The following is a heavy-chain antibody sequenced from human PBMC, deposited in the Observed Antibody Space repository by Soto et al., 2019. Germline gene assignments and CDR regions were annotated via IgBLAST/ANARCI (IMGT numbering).Heavy chain of an antibody. D-gene: IGHD1-26*01. CDR2: IYHSGST. J-gene: IGHJ5*02. V-gene: IGHV4-38-2*01. CDR3: ARGIVGAREWFDP. CDR1: GYSISSGYY. Sequence: SETLSLTCAVSGYSISSGYYWGWIRQPPGKGLEWIGSIYHSGSTYYHPSLKSRVTISVDTSKNQFSLKLSSVTAADTAVYYCARGIVGAREWFDPWGQGTLVTVSS.